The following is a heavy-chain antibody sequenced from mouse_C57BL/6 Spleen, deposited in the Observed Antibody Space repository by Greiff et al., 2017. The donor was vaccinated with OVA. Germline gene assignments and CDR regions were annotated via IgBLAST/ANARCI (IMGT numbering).Heavy chain of an antibody. Sequence: VQLQQSGAELVRPGASVKLSCTASGFNIKDDYMHWVKQRPEQGLEWIGWIDPENGDTEYASKFQGKATITADTSSNTAYLQLSSLTSEDTAVYYCTTEYLAWFAYWGQGTLVTVSA. CDR1: GFNIKDDY. D-gene: IGHD5-1*01. V-gene: IGHV14-4*01. CDR2: IDPENGDT. CDR3: TTEYLAWFAY. J-gene: IGHJ3*01.